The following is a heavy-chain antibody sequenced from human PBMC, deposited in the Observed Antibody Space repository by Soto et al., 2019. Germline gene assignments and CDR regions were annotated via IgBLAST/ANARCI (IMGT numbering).Heavy chain of an antibody. CDR1: GFSFSDYW. CDR2: IKQDGSDK. D-gene: IGHD2-2*01. CDR3: ARGGYCTTASCYGSHYYYGMDV. J-gene: IGHJ6*02. V-gene: IGHV3-7*03. Sequence: GESLRLSYAASGFSFSDYWMSWVRQAPGKGLEWVANIKQDGSDKFYVDAVKGRFTISRDNAKNSLYLQMNSLRAEDTAVYYCARGGYCTTASCYGSHYYYGMDVWGQGTTVTVSS.